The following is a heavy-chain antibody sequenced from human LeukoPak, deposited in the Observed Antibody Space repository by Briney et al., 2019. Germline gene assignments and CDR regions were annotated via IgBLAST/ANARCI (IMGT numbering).Heavy chain of an antibody. CDR2: AYFNGIT. CDR3: ARDEGSPGALDH. Sequence: SATLSLTCTVSGVSITSHFWSWFRQSPGQGLEWIGYAYFNGITNYNPSLKSRVTISVDTSKNQFSLRLSSVTAADTAVYYCARDEGSPGALDHWGQGTLVTVSS. J-gene: IGHJ4*02. V-gene: IGHV4-59*11. CDR1: GVSITSHF. D-gene: IGHD3-10*01.